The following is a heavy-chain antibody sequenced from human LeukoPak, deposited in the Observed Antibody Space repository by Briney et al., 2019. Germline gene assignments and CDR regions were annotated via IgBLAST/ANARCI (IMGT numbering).Heavy chain of an antibody. CDR2: INPADGTR. CDR3: ARGAGDVFHERRILDR. J-gene: IGHJ5*02. CDR1: GYTFTTHF. V-gene: IGHV1-46*01. D-gene: IGHD2-8*02. Sequence: ASVKLSRKASGYTFTTHFMNWVRQAPGQGLEWMAIINPADGTRTYAQKFQDRVTLTRDTSTDTVYMVLSSLRSDDTAVYYCARGAGDVFHERRILDRWGQGTLVTVSS.